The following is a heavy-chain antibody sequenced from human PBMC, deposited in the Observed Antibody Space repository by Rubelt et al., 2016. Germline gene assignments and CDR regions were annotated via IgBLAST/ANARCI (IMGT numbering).Heavy chain of an antibody. D-gene: IGHD2-2*01. Sequence: QLQLQESGPGLVKPSETLSLTCTVSGGSISSSSYYWGWIRQPPGKGLEWIGSIYYSGSTYYNPSLKSRVTISVDTSKNQFALKLGSVTAADTAVYYCAREIVVPAAIVRYFDYWGQGTLVTVSS. CDR1: GGSISSSSYY. J-gene: IGHJ4*02. CDR2: IYYSGST. V-gene: IGHV4-39*01. CDR3: AREIVVPAAIVRYFDY.